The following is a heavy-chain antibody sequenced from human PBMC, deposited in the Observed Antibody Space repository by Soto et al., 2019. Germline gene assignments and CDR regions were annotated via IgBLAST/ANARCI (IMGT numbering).Heavy chain of an antibody. CDR2: IVVGSGNT. CDR3: AADRSPSWFGELLGY. Sequence: SVKVSCKASGFTFTSSAVQWVRQARGQRLEWIGWIVVGSGNTNYAQKFQERVTITRDMSTSTAYMELSSLRSEDTAVYYRAADRSPSWFGELLGYWGQGTLVTVSS. D-gene: IGHD3-10*01. CDR1: GFTFTSSA. V-gene: IGHV1-58*01. J-gene: IGHJ4*02.